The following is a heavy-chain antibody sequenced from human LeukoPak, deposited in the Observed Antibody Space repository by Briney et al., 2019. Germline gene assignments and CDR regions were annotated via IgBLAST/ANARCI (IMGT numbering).Heavy chain of an antibody. D-gene: IGHD3-9*01. Sequence: GGSLRLSCAASGFTFSSYAMSWVRQAPGKGLEWVSAISGSGGSTYYADSVKGRFTISRDNSKNTLYLQMNSLRAEDTAAYYCAKDLDRIPYNTYYDILTGYHFGYWGQGTLVTVSS. CDR3: AKDLDRIPYNTYYDILTGYHFGY. CDR1: GFTFSSYA. J-gene: IGHJ4*02. CDR2: ISGSGGST. V-gene: IGHV3-23*01.